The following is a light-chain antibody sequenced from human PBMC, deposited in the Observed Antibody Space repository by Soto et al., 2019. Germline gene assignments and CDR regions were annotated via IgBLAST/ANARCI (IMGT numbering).Light chain of an antibody. J-gene: IGLJ1*01. Sequence: QSVPTQPASVSGSPGQSITISCTGTSSDVGGYNYVSWYQQHPGKAPKLMIYDVSNRPSGVSNRFSGSKSGNTASLTISGLQAEDEADYYCSSYTSSSTIFGTGTRSPS. CDR2: DVS. CDR3: SSYTSSSTI. V-gene: IGLV2-14*01. CDR1: SSDVGGYNY.